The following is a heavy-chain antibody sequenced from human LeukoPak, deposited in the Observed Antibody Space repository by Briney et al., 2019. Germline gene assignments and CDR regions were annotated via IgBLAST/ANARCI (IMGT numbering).Heavy chain of an antibody. Sequence: ASVKVSCKASGYTFTGYYMHWVRQAPGQGLEWMGWINPNSGGTNYAQKFQGRVTMTRDTSISTAYMELSRLRSDDTAVYYCARADCSSTSCYPRVWATLLKYWGQGTLVTVSS. J-gene: IGHJ4*02. V-gene: IGHV1-2*02. CDR1: GYTFTGYY. CDR3: ARADCSSTSCYPRVWATLLKY. CDR2: INPNSGGT. D-gene: IGHD2-2*01.